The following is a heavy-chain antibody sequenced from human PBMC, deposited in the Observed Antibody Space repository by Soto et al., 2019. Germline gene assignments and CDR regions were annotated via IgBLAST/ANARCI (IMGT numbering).Heavy chain of an antibody. CDR3: TITTVIRYYYYYMDV. D-gene: IGHD4-4*01. CDR2: IRSKANSYAT. Sequence: GGSLRLSCAASGFTFSGSAMHWVRQASGKGLEWVGRIRSKANSYATAYTASVKGRFTISRDDSKNTAYLQMNSLKTEDTAVYYCTITTVIRYYYYYMDVWGKGTTVTVSS. CDR1: GFTFSGSA. J-gene: IGHJ6*03. V-gene: IGHV3-73*01.